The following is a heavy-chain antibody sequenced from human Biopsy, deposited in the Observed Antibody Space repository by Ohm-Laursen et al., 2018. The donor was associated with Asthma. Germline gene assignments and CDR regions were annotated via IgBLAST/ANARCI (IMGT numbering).Heavy chain of an antibody. J-gene: IGHJ4*02. D-gene: IGHD2-2*01. CDR1: GGTFNTYV. V-gene: IGHV1-69*13. Sequence: ASVKVSCKPLGGTFNTYVIGWVRQAPGQGLEWMGGINSVFGTTTYPQKFQDRVTITADDSTSTVYMELSSLRSEDTAVYYCSRKAGSCISRTCYSLDFWGQGTLVTVSS. CDR2: INSVFGTT. CDR3: SRKAGSCISRTCYSLDF.